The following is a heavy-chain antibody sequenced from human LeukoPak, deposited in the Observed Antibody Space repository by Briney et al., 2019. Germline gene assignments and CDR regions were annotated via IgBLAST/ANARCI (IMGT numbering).Heavy chain of an antibody. CDR2: TYYSGST. J-gene: IGHJ4*02. CDR3: ASAGSYWVDY. D-gene: IGHD3-10*01. V-gene: IGHV4-39*01. CDR1: GGSIRSSSYY. Sequence: SETLSLTCTVSGGSIRSSSYYWGWIRQSPGKGLEWIGSTYYSGSTYYNPSLESRVTISVDTSKNQFSLKLSSVTAADMAVYYCASAGSYWVDYWGQGTLVTVSS.